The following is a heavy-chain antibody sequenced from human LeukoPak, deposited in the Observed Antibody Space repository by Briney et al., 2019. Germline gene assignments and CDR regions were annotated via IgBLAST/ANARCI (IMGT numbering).Heavy chain of an antibody. D-gene: IGHD3-22*01. Sequence: GASVKVSCKASGYTFTGYYMHWVRQAPGRGLEWMAWINPNSGGTNYAQKFQGRVTMTRDTSISTAYMELSRLKSDDTAVYYCARGYYDGSDFEYFQHWGQGTLVTVSS. CDR1: GYTFTGYY. J-gene: IGHJ1*01. CDR3: ARGYYDGSDFEYFQH. CDR2: INPNSGGT. V-gene: IGHV1-2*02.